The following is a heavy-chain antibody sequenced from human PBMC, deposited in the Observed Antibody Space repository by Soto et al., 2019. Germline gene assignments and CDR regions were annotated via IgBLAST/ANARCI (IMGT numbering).Heavy chain of an antibody. CDR1: KFTFASYV. CDR3: AREMIPMIMGGMSAMDV. CDR2: ISFDGTNK. V-gene: IGHV3-30*04. D-gene: IGHD3-22*01. Sequence: QVQLVESGGGVVQPERSQRLSCTASKFTFASYVMHWVRQAPGEGLEWVALISFDGTNKYYADSVKGRFTISRDNSKNTMYLQMNSLRPEDTAVYYCAREMIPMIMGGMSAMDVWGQVTTVTV. J-gene: IGHJ6*02.